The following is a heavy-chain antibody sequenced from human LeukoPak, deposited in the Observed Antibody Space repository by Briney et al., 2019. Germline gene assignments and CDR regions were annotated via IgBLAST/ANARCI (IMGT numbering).Heavy chain of an antibody. D-gene: IGHD6-13*01. CDR2: IIPIFGTA. V-gene: IGHV1-69*13. CDR1: GGTFSSYA. J-gene: IGHJ1*01. CDR3: ARDRAPYSSSWCLFQH. Sequence: SVKVSCKASGGTFSSYAISWVRQAPGQGLEWMGGIIPIFGTANYAQKFQGRVTITADESTSTAYMELSSLRSEDTAVYYCARDRAPYSSSWCLFQHWGQGTPVTVSS.